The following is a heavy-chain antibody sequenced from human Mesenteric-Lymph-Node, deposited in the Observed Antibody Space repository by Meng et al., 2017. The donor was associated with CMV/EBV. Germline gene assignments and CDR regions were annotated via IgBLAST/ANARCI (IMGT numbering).Heavy chain of an antibody. D-gene: IGHD4-11*01. CDR1: GFIFYTYE. V-gene: IGHV3-48*03. CDR3: AREEAVTTRSYYYYYGMDV. J-gene: IGHJ6*02. CDR2: INSVGSTT. Sequence: GESLKISCAASGFIFYTYEMNWVRQAPGKGLEWISFINSVGSTTYYADSVKGRFTVSRDNAKNSLYLQMNSLRAEDTAVYYCAREEAVTTRSYYYYYGMDVWGQGTTVTVSS.